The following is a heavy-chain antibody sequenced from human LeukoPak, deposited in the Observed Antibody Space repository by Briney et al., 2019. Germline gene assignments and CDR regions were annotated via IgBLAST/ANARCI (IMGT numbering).Heavy chain of an antibody. Sequence: ASVKVSCKASGYTFTSYGISWVRQAPGQGLEWMGWISAYNGNTNYAQKLQGRVTMTRNTSISTAYMELSSLRSEDTAVYYCARAGDFWSGYYSGYWGQGTLVTVSS. J-gene: IGHJ4*02. D-gene: IGHD3-3*01. CDR3: ARAGDFWSGYYSGY. CDR2: ISAYNGNT. CDR1: GYTFTSYG. V-gene: IGHV1-18*01.